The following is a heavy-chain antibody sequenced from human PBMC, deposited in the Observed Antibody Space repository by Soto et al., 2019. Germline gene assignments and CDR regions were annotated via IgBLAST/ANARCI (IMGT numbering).Heavy chain of an antibody. D-gene: IGHD3-3*01. CDR1: GYTFSDYY. CDR2: IDTSGTKI. CDR3: ASHYDMWSGYLSPVYY. Sequence: QVQLVESGGDLVKPGGSLRLSCAASGYTFSDYYMSWIRQAPGKGLEWISYIDTSGTKISYADSVKGRVTITRDNAKNSLYLEMNSLRNEYTAVYYCASHYDMWSGYLSPVYYWGQGTLVTVSS. V-gene: IGHV3-11*01. J-gene: IGHJ4*02.